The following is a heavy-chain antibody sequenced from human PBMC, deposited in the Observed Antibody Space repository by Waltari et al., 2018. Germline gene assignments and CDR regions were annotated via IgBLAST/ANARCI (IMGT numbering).Heavy chain of an antibody. J-gene: IGHJ5*01. Sequence: QVQLDQSGSELKHPGASVKISGTASGYNFINFAVNWVRQAPGQGLEWMGCLHTTAGNPAYAQSFPGRFVFSSSTSVGTAYLQLSNLKVEDPAVYYCARDALGYCDSDPCYGGWFDSWGQGTLVTVSA. CDR1: GYNFINFA. CDR3: ARDALGYCDSDPCYGGWFDS. V-gene: IGHV7-4-1*02. CDR2: LHTTAGNP. D-gene: IGHD2-21*02.